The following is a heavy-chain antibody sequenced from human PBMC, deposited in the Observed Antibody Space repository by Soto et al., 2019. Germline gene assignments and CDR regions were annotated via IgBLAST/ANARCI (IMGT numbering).Heavy chain of an antibody. V-gene: IGHV3-23*01. CDR3: AKVDDFWSGYYTGSGTGDY. D-gene: IGHD3-3*01. CDR2: ISGSGGST. CDR1: GFTFSSYA. J-gene: IGHJ4*02. Sequence: EVKLLESGGGLVQPGGSLRLSCAASGFTFSSYAMSWVRQAHGKGLEWGSAISGSGGSTYYADSVKGRFPISRDNSKNTLYLQMNSLGAEDTAVYYCAKVDDFWSGYYTGSGTGDYWGQGTLVTVSS.